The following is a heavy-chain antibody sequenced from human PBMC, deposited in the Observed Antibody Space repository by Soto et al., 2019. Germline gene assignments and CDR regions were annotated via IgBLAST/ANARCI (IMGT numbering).Heavy chain of an antibody. CDR1: GFTFSTYA. D-gene: IGHD5-18*01. CDR3: AKVGFPYSYGYLFYY. J-gene: IGHJ4*02. CDR2: ISASGGST. Sequence: EVPLLESGGGLVQPGGSLRLSCAASGFTFSTYAMTWVRQAPGKGLEWVSAISASGGSTYYADSLKGRFTISRDNSKHTLSLQMNSLRVEDTAVYYCAKVGFPYSYGYLFYYWGQGTLVTVSS. V-gene: IGHV3-23*01.